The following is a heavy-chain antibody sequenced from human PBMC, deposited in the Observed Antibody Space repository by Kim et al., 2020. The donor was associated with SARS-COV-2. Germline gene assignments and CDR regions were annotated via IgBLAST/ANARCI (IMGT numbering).Heavy chain of an antibody. V-gene: IGHV3-7*01. J-gene: IGHJ4*02. Sequence: GGSLRLSCAASGFTFSSYWMSWVRQAPGKGLEWVANIKQDGSEKYYVDSVKGRFTISRDNAKKSLYLQTNSLRDEDTAVYHCAVNANDGSGVGGFEYWGQGTLVTVSS. CDR2: IKQDGSEK. D-gene: IGHD3-10*01. CDR1: GFTFSSYW. CDR3: AVNANDGSGVGGFEY.